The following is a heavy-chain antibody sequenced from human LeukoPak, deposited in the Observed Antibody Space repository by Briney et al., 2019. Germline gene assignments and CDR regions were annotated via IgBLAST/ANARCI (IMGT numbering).Heavy chain of an antibody. J-gene: IGHJ3*01. V-gene: IGHV1-18*01. CDR3: ARDLYYYGSGSYYDVFDV. Sequence: ASVTVSCKASGHTFSTYGISWVRQAPGQGLEWMGWISAYKGNTYYAQKLQGRVTMTTDTSTSTAYMELRSLRSDDTAIYYCARDLYYYGSGSYYDVFDVWGQGTMVTVSS. D-gene: IGHD3-10*01. CDR2: ISAYKGNT. CDR1: GHTFSTYG.